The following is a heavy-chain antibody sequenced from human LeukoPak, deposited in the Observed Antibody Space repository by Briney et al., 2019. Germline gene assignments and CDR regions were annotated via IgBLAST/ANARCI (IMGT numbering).Heavy chain of an antibody. CDR1: GYTFTGYY. D-gene: IGHD3-3*01. CDR3: ARESSFTIFGVVIAPSGFDY. CDR2: INPNSGDT. Sequence: GASVKVSCKASGYTFTGYYMHWVQQAPGQGLEWMGWINPNSGDTNYAQKFQGRVTMTRDTSISTAYMELRSLRSDDTAVYYCARESSFTIFGVVIAPSGFDYWGQGTLVTVSS. J-gene: IGHJ4*02. V-gene: IGHV1-2*02.